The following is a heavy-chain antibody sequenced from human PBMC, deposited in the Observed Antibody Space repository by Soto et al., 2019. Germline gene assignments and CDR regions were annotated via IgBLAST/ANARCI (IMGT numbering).Heavy chain of an antibody. Sequence: EVQLVESGGGLVQPGWSLKLSCAASGFTVSGSAVHWVRQASGKGLEWVGRIRSKTNSYATAYAAFVKGRFTISSEDSKNTAYLQRNCLKTEQTAVYCSTSRLGEFSFPRAFNIGGQGPMVTVSS. V-gene: IGHV3-73*01. CDR2: IRSKTNSYAT. CDR1: GFTVSGSA. D-gene: IGHD3-16*02. J-gene: IGHJ3*02. CDR3: TSRLGEFSFPRAFNI.